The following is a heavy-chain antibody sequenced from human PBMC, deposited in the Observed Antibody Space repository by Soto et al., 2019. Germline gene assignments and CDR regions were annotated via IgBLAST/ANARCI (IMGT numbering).Heavy chain of an antibody. CDR1: GGSVSDKTYY. CDR2: VYYSGTT. CDR3: ARTTAVPNTLRSRYFFDY. V-gene: IGHV4-61*01. D-gene: IGHD4-17*01. J-gene: IGHJ4*02. Sequence: PSETLSLTCSVSGGSVSDKTYYWSWIRQPPGKRLEWIGYVYYSGTTNYNPSLKSRVTISGDLSKNRFSLRLSSVTTADTALYYCARTTAVPNTLRSRYFFDYWGQGTLVTVSS.